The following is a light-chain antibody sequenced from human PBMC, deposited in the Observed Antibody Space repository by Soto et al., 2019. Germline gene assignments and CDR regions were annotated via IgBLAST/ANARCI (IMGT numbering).Light chain of an antibody. CDR2: KAS. Sequence: DIQMTQSPSTLSGSVGDRVTITCRASQTISSWLAWYQQKPGKAPKLLIYKASTLKSGVPSRFSSSGSGTEFTLAISSLQPDDFATHYCQHYNSYSEAFGQGTKVELK. CDR1: QTISSW. V-gene: IGKV1-5*03. J-gene: IGKJ1*01. CDR3: QHYNSYSEA.